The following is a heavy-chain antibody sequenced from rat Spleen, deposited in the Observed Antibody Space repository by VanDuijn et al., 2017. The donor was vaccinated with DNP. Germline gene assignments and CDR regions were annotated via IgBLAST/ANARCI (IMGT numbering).Heavy chain of an antibody. J-gene: IGHJ3*01. CDR2: IISSGGST. CDR1: GFTVNNFW. D-gene: IGHD1-12*03. V-gene: IGHV5-31*01. Sequence: EVQLVESGGDLVQPGRSLKLSCVVSGFTVNNFWMAWIRQVPGKGLEWVAAIISSGGSTYYPNSVKGRFTISRDNDKNTLFLQMDSLRSEDTATYYCATSGYGYDGYPFAYWGQGTLVTVSS. CDR3: ATSGYGYDGYPFAY.